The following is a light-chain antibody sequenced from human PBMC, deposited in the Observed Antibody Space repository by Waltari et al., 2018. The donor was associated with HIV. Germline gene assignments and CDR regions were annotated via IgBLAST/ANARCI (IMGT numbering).Light chain of an antibody. Sequence: QSGLTQPASVSGSPGQLITISCTGTSSNVGSDDLVSWYQQHPGEAPKLIIYEVTKRPSGVSNRFSGSKSGNTASLTISGLQAEDEADYYCCSCPRSGIRYVFGTGTKVTVL. CDR2: EVT. V-gene: IGLV2-23*02. CDR1: SSNVGSDDL. J-gene: IGLJ1*01. CDR3: CSCPRSGIRYV.